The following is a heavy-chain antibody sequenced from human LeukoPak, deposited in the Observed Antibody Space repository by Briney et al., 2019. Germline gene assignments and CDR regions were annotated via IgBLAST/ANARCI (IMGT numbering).Heavy chain of an antibody. J-gene: IGHJ3*01. V-gene: IGHV4-38-2*02. Sequence: SETLSLTCTVSGYSISSGYYWGWIRQPPGKGLEWIGSIYHSGSTYYNPSLKSRVTISVDTSKNQFSLKLSSVTAADTAVYYCARGSYLCYYDSSGYRYAFDVWGQGTMVTVSS. D-gene: IGHD3-22*01. CDR1: GYSISSGYY. CDR2: IYHSGST. CDR3: ARGSYLCYYDSSGYRYAFDV.